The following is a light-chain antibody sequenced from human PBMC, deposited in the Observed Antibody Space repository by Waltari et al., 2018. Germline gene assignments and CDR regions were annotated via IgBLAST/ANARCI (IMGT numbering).Light chain of an antibody. V-gene: IGLV2-14*03. Sequence: QSALTQPASVSGSPGQSITISCTGTNSDVGGYDYVSWYQQHPGKAPTLIIYDVSKRPSGVSIRSSGSKPGNTPSRSISGLQAEDEADYYCNSYTSSSTRVFGGGTKLTVL. CDR3: NSYTSSSTRV. J-gene: IGLJ2*01. CDR2: DVS. CDR1: NSDVGGYDY.